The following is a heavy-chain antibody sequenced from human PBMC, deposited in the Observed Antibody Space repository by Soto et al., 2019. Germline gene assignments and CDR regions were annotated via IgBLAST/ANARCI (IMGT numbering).Heavy chain of an antibody. CDR3: ATGAPVNTFNAFDI. J-gene: IGHJ3*02. CDR2: IYYSGST. V-gene: IGHV4-39*01. Sequence: QLQLQESGPGLAKPSETLSLICTVSGGSIRSSTNYWGWIRQPPGKGLEWIGTIYYSGSTYYNPSLKSRVTISVDTSKNQFSLKLSSVTAADTAVYYCATGAPVNTFNAFDIWGQGTMVTVSS. CDR1: GGSIRSSTNY. D-gene: IGHD3-16*01.